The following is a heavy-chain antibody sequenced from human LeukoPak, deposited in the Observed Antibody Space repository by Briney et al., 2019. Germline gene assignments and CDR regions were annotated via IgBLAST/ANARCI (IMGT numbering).Heavy chain of an antibody. CDR3: ARASGSGRNWFDP. CDR1: GYTFTSYD. V-gene: IGHV1-8*01. CDR2: MNPNSGNT. Sequence: ASVKVSCKTSGYTFTSYDINWVRQATGQGREWMGWMNPNSGNTGNAQKFQGRVTMTRNTSISTAYMELSSLRSEDTAVYYCARASGSGRNWFDPWGQGTLVTVSS. D-gene: IGHD3-10*01. J-gene: IGHJ5*02.